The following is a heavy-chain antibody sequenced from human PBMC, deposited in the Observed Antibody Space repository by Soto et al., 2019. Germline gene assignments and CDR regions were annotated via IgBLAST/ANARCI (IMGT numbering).Heavy chain of an antibody. J-gene: IGHJ4*02. CDR1: GFTFSNAW. V-gene: IGHV3-15*01. Sequence: GGSLRLSCAASGFTFSNAWMRWVRQAPGKGLEWVGHIKRKPDGGTTDYAAHVKGRFTISRDDSKNTLFLQMNSLKIEDTAVSYCSTTTQLGYWGQGTLVTVSS. CDR3: STTTQLGY. D-gene: IGHD1-1*01. CDR2: IKRKPDGGTT.